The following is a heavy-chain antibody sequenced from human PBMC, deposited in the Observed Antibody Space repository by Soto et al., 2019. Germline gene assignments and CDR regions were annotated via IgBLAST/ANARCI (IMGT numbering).Heavy chain of an antibody. J-gene: IGHJ4*02. CDR2: IKSKTAGGTT. CDR1: GFTFTYAW. V-gene: IGHV3-15*07. D-gene: IGHD3-16*01. CDR3: GTEGGA. Sequence: EVQLVESGGGLVKPGGSLTLSCAASGFTFTYAWMNWVRQAPGTGLEWVARIKSKTAGGTTDYTAPVKGRFTISRDNSKNTLLLQMKSLKAEDTAVYYCGTEGGAWGQGTVVTVSS.